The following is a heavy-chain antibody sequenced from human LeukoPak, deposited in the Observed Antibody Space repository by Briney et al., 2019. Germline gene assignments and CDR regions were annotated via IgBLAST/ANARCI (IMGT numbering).Heavy chain of an antibody. V-gene: IGHV1-18*01. Sequence: ASVKVSCKASGYTFTSYGISWVRQAPGQGLEWMGWISAYNGSTNYAQKLQGRVTMTTDTSTSTAYMELRSLRSDDTVVYYCARDLFSYNFLTNPEWFGVFTNWFDPWGQGTLVTVSS. D-gene: IGHD3-10*01. CDR2: ISAYNGST. J-gene: IGHJ5*02. CDR3: ARDLFSYNFLTNPEWFGVFTNWFDP. CDR1: GYTFTSYG.